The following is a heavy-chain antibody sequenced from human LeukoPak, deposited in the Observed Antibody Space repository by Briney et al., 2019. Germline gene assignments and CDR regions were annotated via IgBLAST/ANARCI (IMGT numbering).Heavy chain of an antibody. J-gene: IGHJ4*02. CDR2: IIPIFGTA. CDR1: GGTFSSYA. D-gene: IGHD3-22*01. V-gene: IGHV1-69*05. Sequence: SVKVSCKASGGTFSSYAISWVPQAPGQGLEWMGGIIPIFGTANYAQKFQGRVTITTDESTSTAYMELSSLRSEDTAVYYCAGPSYYYDSSGYYYGYYFDYWGQGTLVTVSS. CDR3: AGPSYYYDSSGYYYGYYFDY.